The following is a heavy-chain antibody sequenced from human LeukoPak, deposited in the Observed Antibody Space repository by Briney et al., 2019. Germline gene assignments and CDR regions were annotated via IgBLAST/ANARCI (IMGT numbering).Heavy chain of an antibody. CDR2: INTNTGNP. V-gene: IGHV7-4-1*02. CDR1: GYTFTSYA. D-gene: IGHD3-3*01. Sequence: ASVKVSCKASGYTFTSYAMNWVRQAPGQGLEWMGWINTNTGNPTYAQGFTGRFVFSLDTSVSTAYLQISSLKAEDTAVYYCARDASVGFLEWLGTSHSYYFDYWGQGTLVTVSS. J-gene: IGHJ4*02. CDR3: ARDASVGFLEWLGTSHSYYFDY.